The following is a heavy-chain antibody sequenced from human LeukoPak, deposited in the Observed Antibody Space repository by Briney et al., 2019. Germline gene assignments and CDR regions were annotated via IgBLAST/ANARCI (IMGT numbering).Heavy chain of an antibody. J-gene: IGHJ4*02. CDR3: AKDGSGGQLDH. D-gene: IGHD2-15*01. Sequence: PGRSLRLSCAASGFTFSSYGMHWVRQAPGKGLEWVAVKWYDGSNKYYAESVKGRFTISRDNSENTLYLQMNSLRADDTAVYFCAKDGSGGQLDHWGQGTLVTVSS. CDR2: KWYDGSNK. V-gene: IGHV3-33*06. CDR1: GFTFSSYG.